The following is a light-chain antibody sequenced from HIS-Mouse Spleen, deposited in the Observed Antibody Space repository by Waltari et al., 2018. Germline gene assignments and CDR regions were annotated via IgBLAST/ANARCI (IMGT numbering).Light chain of an antibody. CDR1: SSDVGRYNL. CDR3: CSYAGSSTWV. CDR2: EGS. J-gene: IGLJ3*02. Sequence: QSALTQPASVSGSPGQSITISCTGTSSDVGRYNLVSWYQQHPGQAPKLMIYEGSKPPSGVSNRFSGSKSGNTASLTISGLQAEDEADYYCCSYAGSSTWVFGGGTKLTVL. V-gene: IGLV2-23*01.